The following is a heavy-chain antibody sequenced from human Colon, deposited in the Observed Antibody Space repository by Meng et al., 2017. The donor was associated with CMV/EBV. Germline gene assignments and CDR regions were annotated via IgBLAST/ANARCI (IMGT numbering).Heavy chain of an antibody. CDR2: IYESGAT. V-gene: IGHV4-31*03. Sequence: SDTLSLTCTVSGGSSNTGGHYWSWVRQHPGKGLEWIGYIYESGATYYNPSLKSRVTITMDTPKNTVSLNLKSVTAADTAVYYCARGVTMITDGMDVWGQGTTVTVSS. CDR1: GGSSNTGGHY. CDR3: ARGVTMITDGMDV. D-gene: IGHD3-22*01. J-gene: IGHJ6*02.